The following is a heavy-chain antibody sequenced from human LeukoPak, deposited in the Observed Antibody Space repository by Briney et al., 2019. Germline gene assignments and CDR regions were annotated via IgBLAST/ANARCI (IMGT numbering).Heavy chain of an antibody. CDR1: GGSISSSSYY. D-gene: IGHD3-16*01. J-gene: IGHJ6*03. Sequence: PSETLSLTCTVSGGSISSSSYYWGWIRQPPGKGLEWIGSIYYSGNTYYNPSLKSRVTISADTSKNQFSLKLSSVTAADTAVYYCARSYVPGSPGPYYYYYMDVWGKGTTVTVSS. CDR2: IYYSGNT. CDR3: ARSYVPGSPGPYYYYYMDV. V-gene: IGHV4-39*07.